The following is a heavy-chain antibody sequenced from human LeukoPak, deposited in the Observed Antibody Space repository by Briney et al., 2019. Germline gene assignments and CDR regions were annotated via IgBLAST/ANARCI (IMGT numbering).Heavy chain of an antibody. D-gene: IGHD2-15*01. CDR1: GSTFSSYG. CDR3: VPLCGGSCYRFDY. J-gene: IGHJ4*02. Sequence: PGGSLRLSCAASGSTFSSYGMHWVRQAPGKGLEWVAFIRYDGSNKYYADSVKGRFTVSRDNAKKSLYLQMDSLRAEDTAVYYCVPLCGGSCYRFDYWGQGTLVTVSS. V-gene: IGHV3-30*02. CDR2: IRYDGSNK.